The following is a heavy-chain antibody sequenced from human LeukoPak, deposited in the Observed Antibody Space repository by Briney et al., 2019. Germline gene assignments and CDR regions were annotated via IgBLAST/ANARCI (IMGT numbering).Heavy chain of an antibody. CDR1: GFTFSSYA. CDR2: ISYDGSNK. D-gene: IGHD5-24*01. V-gene: IGHV3-30-3*01. J-gene: IGHJ3*02. Sequence: GRSLRLSCAASGFTFSSYAMPWVRQAPGKGLEWVAVISYDGSNKYYADSVKGRFTISRDNSKNTLYLQMNSLRAEDTAVYYCARDLEADAFDIWGQGTMVTVSS. CDR3: ARDLEADAFDI.